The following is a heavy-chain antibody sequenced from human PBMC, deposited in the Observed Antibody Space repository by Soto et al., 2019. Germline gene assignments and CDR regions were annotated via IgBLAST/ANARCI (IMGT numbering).Heavy chain of an antibody. CDR1: GDSISNHY. CDR3: AIARVRGCNFLGQQRLFDY. D-gene: IGHD3-10*02. Sequence: SESLSLTCAVSGDSISNHYWTWIRQPPGKRLRWIGYIYYSGTTNFNPSLKSRVTLSVDTSKNQFSLNLTSVTAADTAVYYCAIARVRGCNFLGQQRLFDYLGLGTLVTVSS. CDR2: IYYSGTT. J-gene: IGHJ4*02. V-gene: IGHV4-59*11.